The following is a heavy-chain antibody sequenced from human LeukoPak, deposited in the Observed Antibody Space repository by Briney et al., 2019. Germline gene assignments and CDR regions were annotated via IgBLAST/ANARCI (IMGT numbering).Heavy chain of an antibody. CDR2: ISGSGGNT. D-gene: IGHD3-16*01. CDR3: ARVYGWLL. Sequence: GGSLRLSCAASGFTFSSYAMSWVRQAPGKGLEWVSGISGSGGNTYYADSVKGRFTISRDNSKNTLFLQMNSLRAEDTAVYYCARVYGWLLWGQGTLVTVSS. CDR1: GFTFSSYA. V-gene: IGHV3-23*01. J-gene: IGHJ4*02.